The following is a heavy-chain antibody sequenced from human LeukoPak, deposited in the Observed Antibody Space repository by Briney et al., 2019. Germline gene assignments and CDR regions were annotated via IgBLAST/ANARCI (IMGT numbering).Heavy chain of an antibody. V-gene: IGHV1-46*01. CDR2: INPSGGST. Sequence: ASVKVSCKASGYTFSSNYIHWVRQAPGQGLEWMGLINPSGGSTTYAQNFQGRVTMTSDTSTSTVYMQLSSLRSEDTAMYYCARAPTVIPSSRITIFGVAKSPHNWFAPWGQGTLVTVSS. CDR1: GYTFSSNY. J-gene: IGHJ5*02. CDR3: ARAPTVIPSSRITIFGVAKSPHNWFAP. D-gene: IGHD3-3*01.